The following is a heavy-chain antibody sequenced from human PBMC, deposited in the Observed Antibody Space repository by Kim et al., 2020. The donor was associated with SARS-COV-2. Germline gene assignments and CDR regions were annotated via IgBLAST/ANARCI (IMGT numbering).Heavy chain of an antibody. CDR2: ITIGGDGT. J-gene: IGHJ3*02. V-gene: IGHV3-48*02. CDR1: GFTFSSFS. Sequence: GGSLRLSCGASGFTFSSFSFNWIRQAPGKGLEWISYITIGGDGTQYADSVRGRFTISRDNVHNLIYLPMNSLRHEDTAIYYCARDKAYAFDIWGHGTMVTVSS. CDR3: ARDKAYAFDI.